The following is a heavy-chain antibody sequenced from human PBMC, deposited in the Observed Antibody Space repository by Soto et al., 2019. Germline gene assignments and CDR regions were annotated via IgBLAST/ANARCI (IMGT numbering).Heavy chain of an antibody. Sequence: GALRLSCAASGFTFGDYWMHWVRQPPGKGPEWVSRMTGDGRTTQYADSVKGRFTASRDNAKSTLYLQMNSLRAEDTAVYYCATAEVDYWGPGTLVTVSS. CDR2: MTGDGRTT. V-gene: IGHV3-74*03. CDR1: GFTFGDYW. J-gene: IGHJ4*02. CDR3: ATAEVDY.